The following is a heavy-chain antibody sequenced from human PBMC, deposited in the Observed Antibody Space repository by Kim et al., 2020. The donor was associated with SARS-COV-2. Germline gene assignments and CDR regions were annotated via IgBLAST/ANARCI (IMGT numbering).Heavy chain of an antibody. CDR3: ARQGRIAAAGTLIYYYYGMDV. CDR1: GGSISSSSYY. D-gene: IGHD6-13*01. Sequence: SETLSLTCTVSGGSISSSSYYWGWIRQPPGKGLEWIGSIYYSGSTYYNPSLKSRVTISVDTSKNQFSLKLSSVTAADTAVYYCARQGRIAAAGTLIYYYYGMDVWGQGTTVTVSS. V-gene: IGHV4-39*01. J-gene: IGHJ6*02. CDR2: IYYSGST.